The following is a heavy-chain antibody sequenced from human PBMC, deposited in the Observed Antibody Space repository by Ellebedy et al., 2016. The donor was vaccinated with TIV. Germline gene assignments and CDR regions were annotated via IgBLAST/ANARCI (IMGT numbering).Heavy chain of an antibody. D-gene: IGHD3-16*02. CDR1: GFTFSDYY. CDR3: ARNGYEDVWWSYHHDY. Sequence: GESLKISCAASGFTFSDYYMSWIRQAPGKGLEWVSYISSRSSYSNYTDSVKGRFTISRDNAKNSLYLQMNSLRAEDTAVYYCARNGYEDVWWSYHHDYWGQGALVTVSS. V-gene: IGHV3-11*06. CDR2: ISSRSSYS. J-gene: IGHJ4*02.